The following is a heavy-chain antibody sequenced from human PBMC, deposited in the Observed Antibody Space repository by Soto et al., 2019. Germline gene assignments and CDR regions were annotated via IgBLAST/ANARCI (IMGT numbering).Heavy chain of an antibody. CDR2: IYRSEST. J-gene: IGHJ4*02. CDR1: GGSVNSGGYS. V-gene: IGHV4-30-2*01. Sequence: TLSLTCAVSGGSVNSGGYSWNWFRQPPGKGLEWIGYIYRSESTYYNPSLRSRVTMSIDRSKNQFSLYLNSVTAADTAVYYCARGLPAPNPYYGDSWAQGNLVTVS. CDR3: ARGLPAPNPYYGDS.